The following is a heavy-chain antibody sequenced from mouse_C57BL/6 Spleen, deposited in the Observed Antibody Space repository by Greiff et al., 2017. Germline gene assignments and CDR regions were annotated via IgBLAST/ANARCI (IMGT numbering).Heavy chain of an antibody. Sequence: QVQLQQSGPELVKPGASVKISCKASGYAFSSSWMNWVKQRPGKGLEWIGRIYPGDGDTNYNGKFKGKATLTADKSSSTAYMQLSSLTSEDSAVYFCARSYGSSYDDYYAMDYWGQGTSVTVSS. CDR1: GYAFSSSW. CDR3: ARSYGSSYDDYYAMDY. D-gene: IGHD1-1*01. CDR2: IYPGDGDT. J-gene: IGHJ4*01. V-gene: IGHV1-82*01.